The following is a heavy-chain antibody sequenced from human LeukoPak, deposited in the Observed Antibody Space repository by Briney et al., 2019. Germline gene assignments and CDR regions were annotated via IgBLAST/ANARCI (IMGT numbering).Heavy chain of an antibody. CDR3: ARSIVGASPFDY. D-gene: IGHD1-26*01. Sequence: ESGPTLVNPTQTLTLTCTFSGFSLSTSGVGVGWIHQPPGKALEWLALIYWDDDKRYSPSLKTRLTISKDTSKNQVVLTMTNMDPVDTATYYCARSIVGASPFDYWGQGTMVTFSS. CDR1: GFSLSTSGVG. V-gene: IGHV2-5*02. CDR2: IYWDDDK. J-gene: IGHJ4*02.